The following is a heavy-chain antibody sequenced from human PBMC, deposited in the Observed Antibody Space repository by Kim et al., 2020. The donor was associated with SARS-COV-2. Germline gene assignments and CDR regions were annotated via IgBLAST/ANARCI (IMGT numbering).Heavy chain of an antibody. D-gene: IGHD6-19*01. V-gene: IGHV3-23*01. Sequence: DSGKGRFTISRDNSKNTLYLQMNSLRAEDTAVYYCAKDTNLIAVAEIFDPWGQGTLVTVSS. J-gene: IGHJ5*02. CDR3: AKDTNLIAVAEIFDP.